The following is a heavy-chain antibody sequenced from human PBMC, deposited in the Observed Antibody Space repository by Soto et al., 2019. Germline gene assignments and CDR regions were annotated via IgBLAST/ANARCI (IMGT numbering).Heavy chain of an antibody. J-gene: IGHJ1*01. D-gene: IGHD5-12*01. CDR3: AREASGYDF. Sequence: SVKVSCKASGVTFSSFGISWERQAPGQGLEWMGGIIPVFGRPNYAQRFRGRLTITADESTNTSYMELIDLTSEDTAVYYCAREASGYDFWGQGTQVTVSS. CDR1: GVTFSSFG. CDR2: IIPVFGRP. V-gene: IGHV1-69*13.